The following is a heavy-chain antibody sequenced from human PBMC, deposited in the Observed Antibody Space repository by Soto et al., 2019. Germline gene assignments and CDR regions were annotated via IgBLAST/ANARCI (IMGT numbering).Heavy chain of an antibody. CDR2: IYNSGST. D-gene: IGHD2-21*02. CDR1: GGSISSYY. J-gene: IGHJ3*02. CDR3: TRPNQGDYAFDI. Sequence: PSETLSLTCTVSGGSISSYYWSWIRQTPGKGLEWIGYIYNSGSTVYNPSLESRLTISVDTSRNQVFLKLNSVTAADTAVYYCTRPNQGDYAFDIWGQGTMVTVSS. V-gene: IGHV4-59*08.